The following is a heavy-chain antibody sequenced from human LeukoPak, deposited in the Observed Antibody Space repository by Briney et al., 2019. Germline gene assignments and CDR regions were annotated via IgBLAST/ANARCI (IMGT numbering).Heavy chain of an antibody. CDR1: GFTFSDYY. D-gene: IGHD3-3*01. CDR3: AKSADNYYYYYMDV. Sequence: GSLRLSCAASGFTFSDYYMSWIRQAPGKGLEWVSSISTSSSYIYYADSVKGRFTISRDNAKNSLYLQMNSLRAEDTAVYYCAKSADNYYYYYMDVWGKGTTVTVSS. CDR2: ISTSSSYI. J-gene: IGHJ6*03. V-gene: IGHV3-11*06.